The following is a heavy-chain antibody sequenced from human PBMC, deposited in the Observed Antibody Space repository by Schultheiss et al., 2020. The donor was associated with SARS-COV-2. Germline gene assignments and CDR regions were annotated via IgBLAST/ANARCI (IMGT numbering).Heavy chain of an antibody. J-gene: IGHJ6*03. CDR2: INGDGSAT. V-gene: IGHV3-74*01. D-gene: IGHD1-1*01. Sequence: GGSLRLSCAASGFTFSRYWMHWVRQAPGKGLVWVSHINGDGSATNYADSVKGRFTMSRDNSKNTLYLQMNSLRAEDTAVYYCVRETTGIVRSRYYSYMDVWGKGTTVTVSS. CDR3: VRETTGIVRSRYYSYMDV. CDR1: GFTFSRYW.